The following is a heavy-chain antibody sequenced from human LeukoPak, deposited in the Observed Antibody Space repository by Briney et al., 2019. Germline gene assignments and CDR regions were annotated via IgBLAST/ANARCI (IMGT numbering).Heavy chain of an antibody. Sequence: ASVKFSCKPSGYTFTGYYMHWVREAPGQGLEWRGRMNPNSGGTNYAQKFQGRVTMTRDTSISTAYKELSRLRSDDTAVYYCARDPGIVGASTCGGYYYYYCMDVWGKGTTVTVSS. CDR2: MNPNSGGT. V-gene: IGHV1-2*06. CDR3: ARDPGIVGASTCGGYYYYYCMDV. CDR1: GYTFTGYY. J-gene: IGHJ6*03. D-gene: IGHD6-19*01.